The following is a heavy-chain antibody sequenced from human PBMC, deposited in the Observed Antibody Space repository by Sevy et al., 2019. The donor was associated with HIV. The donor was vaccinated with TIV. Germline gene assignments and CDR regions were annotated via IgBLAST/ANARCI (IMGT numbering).Heavy chain of an antibody. CDR1: GFTFDDYG. CDR3: ARLGYCSSTSCYDYYYYYMDV. J-gene: IGHJ6*03. CDR2: INWNGGST. Sequence: GGSLRLSCAASGFTFDDYGMSWVRQAPGKGLEWVSGINWNGGSTGYADSLKGRFTISRDNAKNSLYLQMNSLRAEDTAWYYCARLGYCSSTSCYDYYYYYMDVWGKGTTVTVSS. V-gene: IGHV3-20*04. D-gene: IGHD2-2*01.